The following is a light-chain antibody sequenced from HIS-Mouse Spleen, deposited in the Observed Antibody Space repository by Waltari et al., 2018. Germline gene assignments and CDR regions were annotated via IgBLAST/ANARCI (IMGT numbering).Light chain of an antibody. J-gene: IGKJ1*01. CDR1: QGISSY. CDR3: QQLNSYPPT. CDR2: AAS. Sequence: DIQLTQSPSFLSASVGDRVTITCRASQGISSYLAWYQQKPGKAPKLLLYAASTLQSGVPSRFGGSGSGTEFTLTISSLQPEDFATYYCQQLNSYPPTFGQGTKVEIK. V-gene: IGKV1-9*01.